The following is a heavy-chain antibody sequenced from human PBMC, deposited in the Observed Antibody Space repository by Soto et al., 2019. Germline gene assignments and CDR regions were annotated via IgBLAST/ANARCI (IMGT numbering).Heavy chain of an antibody. Sequence: EVQLVESGGGLVQPGGSLRLSCAASGFTFSGFWMNWVRQAPGKGLEWLAIIKQDGNETHYVDSVNGRFTISRDNANNLLYLEMSNLGAEDTAMYYCVRSSGWLGDSWGQGTLVTVSP. J-gene: IGHJ5*01. CDR3: VRSSGWLGDS. CDR2: IKQDGNET. V-gene: IGHV3-7*04. D-gene: IGHD5-12*01. CDR1: GFTFSGFW.